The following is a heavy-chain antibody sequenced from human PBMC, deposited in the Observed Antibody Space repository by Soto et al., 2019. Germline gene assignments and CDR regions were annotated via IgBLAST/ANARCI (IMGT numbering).Heavy chain of an antibody. CDR1: GGSINDFY. V-gene: IGHV4-59*01. CDR3: AKLNQPPDF. J-gene: IGHJ4*02. Sequence: SETLSLTCSVSGGSINDFYWSWIRQPPGKGLEWIGYIYYSGSTDYNPSLKGRVTISVDTSKNQFSLKLRSVTAADTAVYFCAKLNQPPDFWGQGTLVTVSS. D-gene: IGHD2-2*01. CDR2: IYYSGST.